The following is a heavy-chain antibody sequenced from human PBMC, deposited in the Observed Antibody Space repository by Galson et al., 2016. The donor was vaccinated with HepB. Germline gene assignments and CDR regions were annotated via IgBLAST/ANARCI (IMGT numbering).Heavy chain of an antibody. CDR1: GGSISSYF. Sequence: SETLSLTCNVSGGSISSYFWSWIRQPPGKGLEWIGYIYKSGSTDYSPSLKSRVTVSLDTSKNQVSLRLRSVTAADTAVYYCARASVIPGARMIFDPWGQGTLVTVSS. CDR3: ARASVIPGARMIFDP. J-gene: IGHJ5*02. CDR2: IYKSGST. D-gene: IGHD2-2*01. V-gene: IGHV4-59*01.